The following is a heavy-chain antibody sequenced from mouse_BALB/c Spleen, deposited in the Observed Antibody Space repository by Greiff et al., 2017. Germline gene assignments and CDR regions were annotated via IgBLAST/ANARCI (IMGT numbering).Heavy chain of an antibody. J-gene: IGHJ2*01. CDR3: ARSTTARPHYFDY. V-gene: IGHV1-20*02. D-gene: IGHD1-2*01. CDR1: GYSFTGYF. Sequence: EVKLMESGPELVKPGASVKISCKASGYSFTGYFMNWVMQSHGKSLEWIGRINPYNGDTFYNQKFKGKATLTVDKSSSTAHMELRSLASEDSAVYYCARSTTARPHYFDYWGQGTTLTVSS. CDR2: INPYNGDT.